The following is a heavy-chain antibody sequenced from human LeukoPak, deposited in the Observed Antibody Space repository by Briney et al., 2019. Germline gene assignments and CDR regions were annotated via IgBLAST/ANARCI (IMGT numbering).Heavy chain of an antibody. D-gene: IGHD6-19*01. CDR3: AKDIRSSSGSSFDY. Sequence: GGSLRLSCAASGFIFEDYAMHWVRQAPGRGLEWVSRISWSSANIGYADSVKGRFTISRDNAKYFLYLQMNSLRAEDTALYYCAKDIRSSSGSSFDYWGQGTLVTVSS. J-gene: IGHJ4*02. CDR1: GFIFEDYA. V-gene: IGHV3-9*01. CDR2: ISWSSANI.